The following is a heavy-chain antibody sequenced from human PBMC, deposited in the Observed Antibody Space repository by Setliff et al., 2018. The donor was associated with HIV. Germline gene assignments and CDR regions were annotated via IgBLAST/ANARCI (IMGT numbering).Heavy chain of an antibody. D-gene: IGHD3-10*01. Sequence: PSETLSLTCTVSGDSSSNDYWTWVRQPPGKGLEWIGNIHTSGTTKYNPSLNSRVTISVDMSKSQFSLRLSSVTAADTAMYYCASLDGSESPYIYYYYMDVWGKGTTVTVSS. CDR3: ASLDGSESPYIYYYYMDV. CDR1: GDSSSNDY. CDR2: IHTSGTT. J-gene: IGHJ6*03. V-gene: IGHV4-4*08.